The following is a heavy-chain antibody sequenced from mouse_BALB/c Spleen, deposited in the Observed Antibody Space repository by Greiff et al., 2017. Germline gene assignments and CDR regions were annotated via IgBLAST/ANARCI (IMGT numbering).Heavy chain of an antibody. CDR2: ISYDGSN. D-gene: IGHD2-14*01. J-gene: IGHJ4*01. V-gene: IGHV3-6*02. Sequence: EVKLVESGPGLVKPSQSLSLTCSVTGYSITSGYYWNWIRQFPGNKLEWMGYISYDGSNNYNPSLKNRISITRDTSKNQFFLKLNSVTTEDTATYYCAREGYRYDGYAMDYWGQGTSVTVSS. CDR3: AREGYRYDGYAMDY. CDR1: GYSITSGYY.